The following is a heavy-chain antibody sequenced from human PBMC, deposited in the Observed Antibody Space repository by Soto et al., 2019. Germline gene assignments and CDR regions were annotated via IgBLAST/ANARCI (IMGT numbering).Heavy chain of an antibody. CDR2: IQRYNEQ. CDR3: AHSTPYWDFYSYSYKWEKNWFAP. J-gene: IGHJ5*02. D-gene: IGHD3-16*01. Sequence: SGPTLVRPTQTLTLTCTFSGFSLTAGGVGVGWIRQTPGKAPEWLALIQRYNEQRYSPSLRRRLTVKEDSSKNQVVLTMTNMDPVDTGTYYCAHSTPYWDFYSYSYKWEKNWFAPWGPGTQVTVSS. CDR1: GFSLTAGGVG. V-gene: IGHV2-5*01.